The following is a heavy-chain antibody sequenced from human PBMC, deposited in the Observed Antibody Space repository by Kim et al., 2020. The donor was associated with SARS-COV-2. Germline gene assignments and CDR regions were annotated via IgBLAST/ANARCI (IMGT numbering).Heavy chain of an antibody. J-gene: IGHJ4*02. CDR1: GVSISTYY. CDR2: FYFYSSGST. Sequence: SETLSLTCTVSGVSISTYYWSWIRQPPGKGLEWIGYFYFYSSGSTNYNPSLKSRVTISVDSSKNQFSLRLNSVTAADTAVYYCVSASSGSYPQFDYWGQGTLVTVSS. CDR3: VSASSGSYPQFDY. D-gene: IGHD6-19*01. V-gene: IGHV4-4*08.